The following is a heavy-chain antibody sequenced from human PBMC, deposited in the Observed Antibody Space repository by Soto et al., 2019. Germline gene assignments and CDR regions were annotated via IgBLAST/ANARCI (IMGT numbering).Heavy chain of an antibody. CDR1: GFTFSSYE. V-gene: IGHV3-48*03. J-gene: IGHJ4*02. CDR3: ARDHISSGYYDY. D-gene: IGHD3-22*01. Sequence: GGSLRLSCAASGFTFSSYEMNWVRQAPGKGLEWVSYISSSGNTIYYADSVKGRFTISRDNAKNSLYLQMNSLRAEDTAVYYCARDHISSGYYDYWGPGPLVTVSS. CDR2: ISSSGNTI.